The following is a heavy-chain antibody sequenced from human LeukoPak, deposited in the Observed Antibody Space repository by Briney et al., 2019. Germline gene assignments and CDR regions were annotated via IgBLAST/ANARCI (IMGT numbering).Heavy chain of an antibody. Sequence: ASVKVSCTASGYTFTAYYIHWVRQAPGQGLEWMGWISPNSGGTDYAQKFKGRVSMTRDTSISTTYVELSSLTSDDTAVCYCAIQPWGSGNNWYFDLWGRGTLVTVSS. J-gene: IGHJ2*01. V-gene: IGHV1-2*02. CDR1: GYTFTAYY. CDR3: AIQPWGSGNNWYFDL. D-gene: IGHD7-27*01. CDR2: ISPNSGGT.